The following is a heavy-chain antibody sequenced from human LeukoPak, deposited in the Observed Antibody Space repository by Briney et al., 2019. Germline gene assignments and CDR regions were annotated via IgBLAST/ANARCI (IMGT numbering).Heavy chain of an antibody. CDR3: ARGGWIAAVAFDY. CDR2: ISGGGGSK. V-gene: IGHV3-23*01. D-gene: IGHD6-13*01. J-gene: IGHJ4*02. CDR1: GFTFPKYA. Sequence: PGGSLRLSCAASGFTFPKYAMNWLRQAPGKGLQWVSGISGGGGSKDYAESVKGRFTISRDSSKNTLYLQMNSLRAEDTAVYYCARGGWIAAVAFDYWGQGTLVTVSS.